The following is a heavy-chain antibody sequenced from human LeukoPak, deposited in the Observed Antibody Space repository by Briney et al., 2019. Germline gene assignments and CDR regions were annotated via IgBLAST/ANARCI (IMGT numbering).Heavy chain of an antibody. CDR2: INPSGGST. CDR1: GYTFTSYY. Sequence: ASVKVSCKASGYTFTSYYMHWVRQAPGQGLEWMGIINPSGGSTSYAQKFQGRVTMTRDTSTSTVYMELSSLRSEDTAVYYCARDPHRASSSWPSLDYWGQGTLVTVSS. CDR3: ARDPHRASSSWPSLDY. J-gene: IGHJ4*02. D-gene: IGHD6-13*01. V-gene: IGHV1-46*01.